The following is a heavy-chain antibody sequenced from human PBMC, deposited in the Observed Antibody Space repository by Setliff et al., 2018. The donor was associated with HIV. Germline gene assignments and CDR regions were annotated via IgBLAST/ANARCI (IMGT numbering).Heavy chain of an antibody. V-gene: IGHV4-31*11. CDR1: GGSFSGYY. Sequence: PSETLSLTCAVYGGSFSGYYWSWIRQHPGKGLEWIGYIYYSGSTYYNPSLKSRVTISVDTSKNQFSLKLSSVTAADTAVYYCARDGRLERGRSYAFDIWGQGTMVTVSS. D-gene: IGHD1-1*01. J-gene: IGHJ3*02. CDR3: ARDGRLERGRSYAFDI. CDR2: IYYSGST.